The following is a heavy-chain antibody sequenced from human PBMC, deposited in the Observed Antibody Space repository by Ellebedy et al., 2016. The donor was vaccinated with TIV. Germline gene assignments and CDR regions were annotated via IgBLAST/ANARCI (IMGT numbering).Heavy chain of an antibody. Sequence: PGGSLRLSCTASGFTFSDYSMSWVRQAPGEGLEWVANIKYDLSQTYYLDSVKGRFTISRDNAKNSLYLHMNSLRAEDTALYYCARGPAGYNAGKHDFWGQGTLVVVSS. D-gene: IGHD1-14*01. V-gene: IGHV3-7*01. CDR1: GFTFSDYS. CDR3: ARGPAGYNAGKHDF. CDR2: IKYDLSQT. J-gene: IGHJ4*02.